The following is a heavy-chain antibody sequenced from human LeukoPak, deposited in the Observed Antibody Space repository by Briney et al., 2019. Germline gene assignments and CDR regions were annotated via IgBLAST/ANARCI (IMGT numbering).Heavy chain of an antibody. Sequence: PSETLSLTCTVSGGSISSYYWSWIRQPPGKGLEWIGYIYYSGSTNYNPSLKSRVTISVDTSKNQFSLKLSSVTAADTAVYYCARGSVYYYGPNWFDPWGQGTLVTVSS. V-gene: IGHV4-59*01. CDR1: GGSISSYY. CDR2: IYYSGST. J-gene: IGHJ5*02. D-gene: IGHD3-10*01. CDR3: ARGSVYYYGPNWFDP.